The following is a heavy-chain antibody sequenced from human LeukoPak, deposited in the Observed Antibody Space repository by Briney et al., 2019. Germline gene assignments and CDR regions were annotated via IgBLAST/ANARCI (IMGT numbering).Heavy chain of an antibody. J-gene: IGHJ4*02. V-gene: IGHV3-53*01. CDR2: IYSGGST. CDR1: GFTVSSNY. D-gene: IGHD6-19*01. Sequence: GGSLRLSCAASGFTVSSNYMSWVRQAPGKGLEWVSVIYSGGSTYYADSVKGRFTISRDNAKNSLYLQMNSLRAEDTALYYCARNGEAGWRGGYYFDYWGQGTLVTVSS. CDR3: ARNGEAGWRGGYYFDY.